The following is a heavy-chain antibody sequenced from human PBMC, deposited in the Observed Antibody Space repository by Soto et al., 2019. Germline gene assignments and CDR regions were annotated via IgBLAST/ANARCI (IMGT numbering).Heavy chain of an antibody. D-gene: IGHD3-10*01. CDR2: MNPNSGNT. V-gene: IGHV1-8*01. Sequence: ASVEVSCKASGYTFTSYDINWVRQATGQGLEWMGWMNPNSGNTGYAQKFQGRVTMTRNTSISTAYMELSSLRSEDTAVYYCARDGSGSYYKGIDYWGQGTLVTVSS. CDR1: GYTFTSYD. CDR3: ARDGSGSYYKGIDY. J-gene: IGHJ4*02.